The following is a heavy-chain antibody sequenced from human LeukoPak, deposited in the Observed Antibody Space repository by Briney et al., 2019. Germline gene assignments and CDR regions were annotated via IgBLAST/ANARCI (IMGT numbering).Heavy chain of an antibody. D-gene: IGHD4-23*01. CDR3: ARDRWGSFDL. CDR1: GFSFSSNC. Sequence: GGSLRLTCAASGFSFSSNCMHWVRQGPGKGPVWVSLISNDGSRTSYADSVKGRFTISRDNAKNTLSLQMNSLRAEDTAVYYCARDRWGSFDLWGRGTLVTGSS. V-gene: IGHV3-74*01. CDR2: ISNDGSRT. J-gene: IGHJ2*01.